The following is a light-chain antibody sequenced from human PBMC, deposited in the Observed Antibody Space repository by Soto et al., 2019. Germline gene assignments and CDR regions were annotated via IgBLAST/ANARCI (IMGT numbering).Light chain of an antibody. Sequence: EIVMTQSPATLSVSPGERATLSCRASQSVSSNLAWYQQNPGQAPRPIIYGASTMATGIPARFIGSGSGTEFTLTISSLKSEDVAVYYCQHYHHGPTCTFGQGTKVEVK. V-gene: IGKV3-15*01. CDR1: QSVSSN. CDR2: GAS. J-gene: IGKJ1*01. CDR3: QHYHHGPTCT.